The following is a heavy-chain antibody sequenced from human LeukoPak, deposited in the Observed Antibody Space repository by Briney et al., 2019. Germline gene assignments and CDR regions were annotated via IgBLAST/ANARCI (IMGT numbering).Heavy chain of an antibody. CDR2: ISSSSSYI. D-gene: IGHD6-19*01. J-gene: IGHJ4*02. CDR3: ARSLLAANSFDY. Sequence: AGGSLRLSCAASGFTFSSYSMNWVRQAPGKGLEWVSSISSSSSYIYYADSVKGRFTISRDNAKNLLYLQMNSLRAEDTAVYYCARSLLAANSFDYWGQGTLVTVSS. CDR1: GFTFSSYS. V-gene: IGHV3-21*01.